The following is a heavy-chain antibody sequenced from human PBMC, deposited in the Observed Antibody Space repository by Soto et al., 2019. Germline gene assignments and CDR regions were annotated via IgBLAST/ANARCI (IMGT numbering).Heavy chain of an antibody. CDR3: AKAHSSGYYALTN. Sequence: LRLSCAASGFTFRSYAMSWVRQAPGKGLEWVSAISDSGGSTYYADSVKGRFTISRDNSKNTLYLQMNSLRAEDTAVYYCAKAHSSGYYALTNWGQGTLVTVS. J-gene: IGHJ4*02. D-gene: IGHD3-22*01. CDR1: GFTFRSYA. V-gene: IGHV3-23*01. CDR2: ISDSGGST.